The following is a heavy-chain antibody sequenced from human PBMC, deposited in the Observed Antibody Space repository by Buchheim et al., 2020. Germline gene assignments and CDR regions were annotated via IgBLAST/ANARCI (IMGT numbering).Heavy chain of an antibody. CDR3: ARYKSGDFWSGYLTEFDY. D-gene: IGHD3-3*01. CDR2: IYYSGST. CDR1: GGSISSYY. V-gene: IGHV4-59*01. Sequence: QVQLQESGPGLVKPSETLSLTCTVSGGSISSYYWSWIRQPPGKGLEWIGYIYYSGSTKYNPSLKSRVTISVDTSKNQFSLKLSSVTAADTGVYYCARYKSGDFWSGYLTEFDYWGQGTL. J-gene: IGHJ4*02.